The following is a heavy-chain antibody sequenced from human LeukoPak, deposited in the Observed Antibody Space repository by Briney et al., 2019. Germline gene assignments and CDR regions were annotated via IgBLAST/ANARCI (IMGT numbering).Heavy chain of an antibody. D-gene: IGHD3-22*01. Sequence: SETLSLTCAVYGGSFSGYYWSWIRQPPGKGLEWIGEINHSGSTNYNPSLKSRVTISVDTSKNQFSLKLSSVTAADTAVYYCAAYDSSGYAFDYWGQGTLVTVSS. CDR2: INHSGST. CDR1: GGSFSGYY. J-gene: IGHJ4*02. V-gene: IGHV4-34*01. CDR3: AAYDSSGYAFDY.